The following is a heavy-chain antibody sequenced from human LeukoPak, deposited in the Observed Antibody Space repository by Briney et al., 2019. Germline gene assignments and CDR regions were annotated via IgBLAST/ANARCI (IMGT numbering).Heavy chain of an antibody. CDR2: ISNRGRTI. CDR1: GLTFSSYE. V-gene: IGHV3-48*03. CDR3: ARKFASGAFDI. D-gene: IGHD3-10*01. J-gene: IGHJ3*02. Sequence: PGGSLRLSCEASGLTFSSYEMSWVRQAPGKGLEWVSYISNRGRTIYYADSVKGRFTISRDNAKNSLYLQMNSLRVEDTAVYYCARKFASGAFDIWGQGTMVTVSS.